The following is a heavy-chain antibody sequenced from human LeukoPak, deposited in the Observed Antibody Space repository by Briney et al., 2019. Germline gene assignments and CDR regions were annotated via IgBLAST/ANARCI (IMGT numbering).Heavy chain of an antibody. CDR3: ARDQKQKVHQWLLCADP. J-gene: IGHJ5*02. CDR1: GFTISGNY. Sequence: PGGSLRLSCAASGFTISGNYIGWVRQAPGKGLEWVSVMYSGGSTYYADSVKGRFTISRDNAKNSLYLQMNSLRAEDTAVYYCARDQKQKVHQWLLCADPWGQGTLVTVSS. CDR2: MYSGGST. D-gene: IGHD6-19*01. V-gene: IGHV3-66*01.